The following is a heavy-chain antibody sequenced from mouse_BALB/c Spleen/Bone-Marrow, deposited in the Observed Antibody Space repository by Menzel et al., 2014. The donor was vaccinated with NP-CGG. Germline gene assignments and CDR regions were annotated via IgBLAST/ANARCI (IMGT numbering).Heavy chain of an antibody. J-gene: IGHJ4*01. V-gene: IGHV5-17*02. CDR3: ARYGYYDAMDY. D-gene: IGHD2-2*01. CDR2: TSSGSSTI. CDR1: GFTFSSFG. Sequence: VQLQQSGGGLVQPGGSRKLSCAASGFTFSSFGMHWVRQAPEKGLEWVAYTSSGSSTIYYADTVKGRFTISRDNPKNTLFLQMTSLRSEDTAMYYCARYGYYDAMDYWGQGTSVTVSS.